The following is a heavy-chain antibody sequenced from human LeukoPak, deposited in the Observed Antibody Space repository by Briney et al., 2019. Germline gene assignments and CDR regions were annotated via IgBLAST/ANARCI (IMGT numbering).Heavy chain of an antibody. J-gene: IGHJ6*04. CDR3: VRDCSSASLSSGCYYAMDV. D-gene: IGHD2-2*01. Sequence: GGSLRLSCAASGFTFNDYWMTWVRQAPGKGLEWVAHIKQDGSEKYYVASLKGRFTISRDNAKNSLFLQMNSLRAEDTAVYYCVRDCSSASLSSGCYYAMDVWGKGTTVTVSS. CDR2: IKQDGSEK. V-gene: IGHV3-7*03. CDR1: GFTFNDYW.